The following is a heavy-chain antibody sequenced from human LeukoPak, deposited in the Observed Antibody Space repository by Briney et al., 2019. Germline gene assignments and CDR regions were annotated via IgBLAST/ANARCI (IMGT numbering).Heavy chain of an antibody. Sequence: EASEKVSCKASGYIFTGYYIHWVRQAPGQGLEWMGRISPNSGGTNYAQKLQGRVSMTGDASISTAYMELSRLRSDDTAVYYCVRGSSDGYNHGDYWGQGTLVTVSS. J-gene: IGHJ4*02. D-gene: IGHD5-24*01. V-gene: IGHV1-2*06. CDR3: VRGSSDGYNHGDY. CDR2: ISPNSGGT. CDR1: GYIFTGYY.